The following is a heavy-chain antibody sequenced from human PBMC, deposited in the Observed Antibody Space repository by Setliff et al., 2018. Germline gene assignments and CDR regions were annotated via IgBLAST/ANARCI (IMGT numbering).Heavy chain of an antibody. V-gene: IGHV4-59*11. CDR3: ARDQDFWSGYYRASHYMDV. Sequence: PSETLSLTCSVSGGSITSHYWSWIRQSPGKGLEWIGYIDYSGTTNYNPSLKSRVTISSDTSKRQFSLRLTSVTAADTAVYYCARDQDFWSGYYRASHYMDVWGKGTTVTVSS. J-gene: IGHJ6*03. CDR1: GGSITSHY. D-gene: IGHD3-3*01. CDR2: IDYSGTT.